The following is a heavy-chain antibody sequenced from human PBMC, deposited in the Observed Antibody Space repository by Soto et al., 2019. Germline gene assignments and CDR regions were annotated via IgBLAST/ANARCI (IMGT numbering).Heavy chain of an antibody. V-gene: IGHV1-69*08. D-gene: IGHD3-10*01. CDR1: GGTFSSYT. CDR3: ARDHSYGSGTDYYYYYGMDV. J-gene: IGHJ6*04. CDR2: IIPILGIA. Sequence: QVQLVQSGAEVKKPGSSVKVSCKASGGTFSSYTISWVRQAPGQGLEWMGRIIPILGIANYAQKFQGRVTITADKSTSTAYMELSSLRSEDTAVYYCARDHSYGSGTDYYYYYGMDVWGKGTTVTVSS.